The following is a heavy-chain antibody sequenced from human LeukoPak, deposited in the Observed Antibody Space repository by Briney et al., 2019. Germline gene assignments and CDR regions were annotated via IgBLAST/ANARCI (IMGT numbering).Heavy chain of an antibody. J-gene: IGHJ4*02. CDR1: GGSISSSSYY. CDR2: IKQDGSKK. V-gene: IGHV3-7*04. D-gene: IGHD5-24*01. Sequence: EPSETLSLTCTVSGGSISSSSYYWGWIRQPPGKGLEWVANIKQDGSKKSYVDSVKGRFTISRDNAKNSLYLQMNSLRAEDTAIYYCTRVGYIDEGIDYWGQGTLVTVSS. CDR3: TRVGYIDEGIDY.